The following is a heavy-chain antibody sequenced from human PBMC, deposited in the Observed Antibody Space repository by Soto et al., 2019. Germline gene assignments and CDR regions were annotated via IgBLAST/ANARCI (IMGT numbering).Heavy chain of an antibody. CDR2: IFPDDSDT. D-gene: IGHD3-16*01. CDR1: GYIIKNYW. Sequence: GESLKISCKASGYIIKNYWIGWVRQMPGQGLEWMGIIFPDDSDTRYSPSFHGHVTISVDESISTAYVQWSSLKASDSAIYYCFRGGVTSRTFDYWGQGTLVTVSS. V-gene: IGHV5-51*01. J-gene: IGHJ4*02. CDR3: FRGGVTSRTFDY.